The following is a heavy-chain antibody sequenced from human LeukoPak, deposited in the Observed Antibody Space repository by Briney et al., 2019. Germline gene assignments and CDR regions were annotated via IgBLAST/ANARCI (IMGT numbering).Heavy chain of an antibody. CDR2: ISSSGSTI. D-gene: IGHD3-10*02. CDR1: GFTFSSYE. V-gene: IGHV3-48*03. J-gene: IGHJ6*04. CDR3: AELGITMIGGV. Sequence: GGSLRLSCAASGFTFSSYEMNWVRQAPGKGLEWVSYISSSGSTIYYADSVKGRFTISRDNAKNSLYLQMNSLRAEDTAVYYCAELGITMIGGVGGKGTTVTISS.